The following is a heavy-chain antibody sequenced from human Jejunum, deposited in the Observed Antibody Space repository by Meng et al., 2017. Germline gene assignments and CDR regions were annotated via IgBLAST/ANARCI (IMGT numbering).Heavy chain of an antibody. V-gene: IGHV1-69*13. CDR2: IIPIFGPT. CDR3: ARGAVKATTYYFDF. D-gene: IGHD1-26*01. Sequence: SVKVSCKASGGTFSSDALSWVRQAPGQGLEWMGGIIPIFGPTNYAQKFQDRVARTADESTSTAYMKLSGLRSEDTALYYCARGAVKATTYYFDFWGQGSLVTVSS. J-gene: IGHJ4*02. CDR1: GGTFSSDA.